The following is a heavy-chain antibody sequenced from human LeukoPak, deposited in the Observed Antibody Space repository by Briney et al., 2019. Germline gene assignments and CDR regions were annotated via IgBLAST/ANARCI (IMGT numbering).Heavy chain of an antibody. D-gene: IGHD3-16*01. CDR3: ARVWGTQYSRGDAFDI. CDR2: ISIYNGDT. CDR1: GYSFTNKN. Sequence: ASVKVSCKTHGYSFTNKNIGWVRPAPGQGLGWMGWISIYNGDTQIAQKVQGRVTMTTDTSTSTAYLEVRGLRPDDTAVHYCARVWGTQYSRGDAFDIWGQGKMVTVSS. V-gene: IGHV1-18*01. J-gene: IGHJ3*02.